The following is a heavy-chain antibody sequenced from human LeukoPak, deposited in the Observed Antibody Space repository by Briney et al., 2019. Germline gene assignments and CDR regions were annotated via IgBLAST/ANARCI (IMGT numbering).Heavy chain of an antibody. CDR3: AHRLVQGHYYDSGKFDY. V-gene: IGHV2-5*02. CDR1: GFSLSTSGVG. CDR2: IHLDDDK. D-gene: IGHD3-10*01. J-gene: IGHJ4*02. Sequence: SGPTLVNPTQTLTLTFTFSGFSLSTSGVGVGWIRQPPGKALECLALIHLDDDKRYSPSLKSGLTITKDTSKNQVVLTMTNMDPVDTATYYCAHRLVQGHYYDSGKFDYWGQGTLVTVSS.